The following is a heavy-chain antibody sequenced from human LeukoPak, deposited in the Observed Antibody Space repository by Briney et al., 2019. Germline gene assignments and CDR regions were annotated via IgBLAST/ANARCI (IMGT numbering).Heavy chain of an antibody. CDR1: GDSVSSNSAS. Sequence: SQTLSLTCAISGDSVSSNSASWNWIRQSPSRGLEWLGRTYCRSKWYNDYAVSVKSRITINPDTSKNQFSLQLNSVSPEDTAMYWCAREGVAGDNWFDPWGQGTLVTVSS. CDR3: AREGVAGDNWFDP. D-gene: IGHD6-19*01. CDR2: TYCRSKWYN. V-gene: IGHV6-1*01. J-gene: IGHJ5*02.